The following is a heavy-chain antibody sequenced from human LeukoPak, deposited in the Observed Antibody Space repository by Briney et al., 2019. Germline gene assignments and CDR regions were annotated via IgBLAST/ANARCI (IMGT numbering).Heavy chain of an antibody. CDR2: ISGSGGST. CDR1: GFTFSSYA. J-gene: IGHJ4*02. D-gene: IGHD6-19*01. V-gene: IGHV3-23*01. Sequence: GGSLRLSCAASGFTFSSYAMSWVRQAPGKGLEWVSAISGSGGSTYYADSVKGRFTISSDNSKNTLYLQMSSLRAKDTAVYYCAKGLEQWLVLGDYWGQGTLVTVSS. CDR3: AKGLEQWLVLGDY.